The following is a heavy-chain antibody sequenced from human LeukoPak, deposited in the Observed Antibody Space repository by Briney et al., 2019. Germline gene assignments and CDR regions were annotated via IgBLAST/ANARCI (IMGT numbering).Heavy chain of an antibody. J-gene: IGHJ4*02. CDR2: ISYDGSNK. CDR3: AKAAGVKGSYFDY. CDR1: GFTLSSYG. D-gene: IGHD4-23*01. Sequence: PGGSLRLSCAASGFTLSSYGMHWVRQVPGKGLEWVAVISYDGSNKYYADSVKGRFTTSRDNSKNTLYLQMNSLRAEDTAMYYCAKAAGVKGSYFDYWGQGTLVTVSS. V-gene: IGHV3-30*18.